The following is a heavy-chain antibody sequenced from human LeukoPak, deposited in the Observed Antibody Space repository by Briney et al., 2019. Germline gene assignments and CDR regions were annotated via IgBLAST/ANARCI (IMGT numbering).Heavy chain of an antibody. Sequence: SETLSLTCAVYGGSFSGYYWSWIRQPPGKGLEWIGEINHSGSTNYNPSLKSRVTISVDTSKNQFSLKPSSVTAADRAVYYCATGLYGDHDYWGQGTLVTVSS. D-gene: IGHD4-17*01. CDR1: GGSFSGYY. J-gene: IGHJ4*02. CDR2: INHSGST. V-gene: IGHV4-34*01. CDR3: ATGLYGDHDY.